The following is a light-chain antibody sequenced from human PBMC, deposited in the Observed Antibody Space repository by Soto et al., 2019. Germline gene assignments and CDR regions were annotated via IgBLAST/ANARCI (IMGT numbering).Light chain of an antibody. CDR1: QSLLHNDGNTY. CDR3: MQATQSSWT. Sequence: DIVMTQTPLCSPVTLGRASAISCRSSQSLLHNDGNTYLSWFQQRPGQPPRXVIYKVSDRFSGVPDRFSGSGAGTDFTLTISRVEAEDVGVYYCMQATQSSWTFGQGTKVDIK. V-gene: IGKV2-24*01. CDR2: KVS. J-gene: IGKJ1*01.